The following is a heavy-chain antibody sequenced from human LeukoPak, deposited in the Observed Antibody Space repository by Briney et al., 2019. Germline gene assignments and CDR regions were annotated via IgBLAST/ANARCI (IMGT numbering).Heavy chain of an antibody. D-gene: IGHD3-22*01. CDR1: GGSISSYY. CDR2: IYYSGST. CDR3: ARLRDDSSGQPLDY. J-gene: IGHJ4*02. Sequence: SETLSLTCTVSGGSISSYYWRWIRQPPGKGLEWIGYIYYSGSTNYNPSLKSRVTISVDTSKNQFSLKLSSATAADTAVYYCARLRDDSSGQPLDYWGQGTLVTVSS. V-gene: IGHV4-59*08.